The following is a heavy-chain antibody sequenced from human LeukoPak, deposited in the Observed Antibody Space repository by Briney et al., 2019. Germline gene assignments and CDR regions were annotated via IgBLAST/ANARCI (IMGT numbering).Heavy chain of an antibody. CDR2: ISYNGNNE. Sequence: PGGSLRLSCAASGFTFSDYSLHWVRQAPGKGLEWVALISYNGNNEYYADSVKGRFTISRDSSKNTLYLQMNSLRVEDTAMYYCARRMDYIDYWGQGTPVTVSS. CDR1: GFTFSDYS. D-gene: IGHD2-8*01. J-gene: IGHJ4*02. V-gene: IGHV3-30-3*01. CDR3: ARRMDYIDY.